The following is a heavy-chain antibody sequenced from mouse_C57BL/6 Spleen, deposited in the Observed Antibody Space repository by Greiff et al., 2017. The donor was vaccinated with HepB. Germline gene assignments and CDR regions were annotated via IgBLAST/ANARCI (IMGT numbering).Heavy chain of an antibody. CDR2: IDPNSGGT. CDR3: ARHDYLYAMDY. J-gene: IGHJ4*01. D-gene: IGHD2-4*01. V-gene: IGHV1-72*01. Sequence: QVQLKQPGAELVKPGASVKLSCKASGYTFTSYWMHWVKQRPGRGLEWIGRIDPNSGGTKYNEKFKSKATLTVDKPSSTAYMQLSSLTSEDSAVYYCARHDYLYAMDYWGQGTSVTVSS. CDR1: GYTFTSYW.